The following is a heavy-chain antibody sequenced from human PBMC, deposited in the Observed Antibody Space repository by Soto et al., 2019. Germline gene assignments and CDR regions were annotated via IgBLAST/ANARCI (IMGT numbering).Heavy chain of an antibody. J-gene: IGHJ6*01. V-gene: IGHV1-18*01. Sequence: QVQLVQSGAEVKKPGASVKVSCKASGYTFTSYGIIWVRQAPGQGLGWLGWIGTYNGDTNYAQNFQGRVTMTTDTSTSSDYMELRRLRCDDSAGYYSVRVSAELGYCIGASCLPYYNGMDVWGQGTTVTVSS. CDR1: GYTFTSYG. CDR3: VRVSAELGYCIGASCLPYYNGMDV. CDR2: IGTYNGDT. D-gene: IGHD2-15*01.